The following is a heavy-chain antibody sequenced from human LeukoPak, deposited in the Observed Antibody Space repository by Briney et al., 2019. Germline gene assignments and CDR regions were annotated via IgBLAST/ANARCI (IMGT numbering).Heavy chain of an antibody. V-gene: IGHV3-23*01. CDR3: AKSRSSSISCYNY. CDR1: GFTFSNYA. Sequence: QTGGSLRLSCAAPGFTFSNYAMSWVRQAPGKGLEWVSDISGSGGSTYYTDSVKGRFTISRDNSNNTLYLQMNSLGADDTAVYYCAKSRSSSISCYNYWGQGTLVTVSS. J-gene: IGHJ4*02. D-gene: IGHD2-2*02. CDR2: ISGSGGST.